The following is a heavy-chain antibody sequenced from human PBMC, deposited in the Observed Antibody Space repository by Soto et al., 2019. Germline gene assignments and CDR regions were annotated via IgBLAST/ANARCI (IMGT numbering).Heavy chain of an antibody. CDR3: AKDGRSIAVVAAMVGNDVFDI. J-gene: IGHJ3*02. CDR2: VSGSGGKT. CDR1: GFTFSNYA. V-gene: IGHV3-23*01. D-gene: IGHD2-15*01. Sequence: GGSLRLSCAASGFTFSNYAMNWVRQAPGKGLEWVSTVSGSGGKTYYADSVKGRFTISRDNSKNTLYLQMNSLRAEDTAVYYCAKDGRSIAVVAAMVGNDVFDIWGQGTMVTVSS.